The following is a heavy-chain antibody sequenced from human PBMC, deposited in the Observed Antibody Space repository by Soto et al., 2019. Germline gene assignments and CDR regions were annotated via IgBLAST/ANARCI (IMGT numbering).Heavy chain of an antibody. V-gene: IGHV4-30-4*01. CDR3: ARDQYGGGWFDP. D-gene: IGHD3-16*01. Sequence: PSETLSLTCTVSGGSISRGDYYWSWLRQPPGKGLEWIGYIYYSGSTYYNPSLKSRVTISVDTSKNQFSLKLSSVTAADTAVYYCARDQYGGGWFDPWGQGTLVTVSS. CDR1: GGSISRGDYY. J-gene: IGHJ5*02. CDR2: IYYSGST.